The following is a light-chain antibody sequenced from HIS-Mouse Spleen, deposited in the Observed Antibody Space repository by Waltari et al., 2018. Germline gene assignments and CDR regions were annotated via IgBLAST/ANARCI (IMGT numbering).Light chain of an antibody. CDR1: QSVSSSY. CDR2: GAS. Sequence: EIVLTQSPGTLSLSPGERATLSCRASQSVSSSYLAWYQQKPVQAPRLLTYGASSRATGIPDRFSGSGSGTDFPLTISRLEPEDFAVYYCQQYGSSPPWTFGQGTKVEIK. CDR3: QQYGSSPPWT. V-gene: IGKV3-20*01. J-gene: IGKJ1*01.